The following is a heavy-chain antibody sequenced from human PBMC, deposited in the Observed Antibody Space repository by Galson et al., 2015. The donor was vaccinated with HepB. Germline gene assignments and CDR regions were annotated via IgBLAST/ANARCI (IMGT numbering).Heavy chain of an antibody. CDR1: GGTFSSYA. Sequence: SVKVSCKASGGTFSSYAISWVRQAPGQGLEWMGGIIPIFGTANYAQKFQGRVTITADESTSTAYMELSSLRSEDTAVYYCARFTGILESSRPYYYYGMDVWGQGTTVTVSS. D-gene: IGHD1-1*01. V-gene: IGHV1-69*13. CDR2: IIPIFGTA. CDR3: ARFTGILESSRPYYYYGMDV. J-gene: IGHJ6*02.